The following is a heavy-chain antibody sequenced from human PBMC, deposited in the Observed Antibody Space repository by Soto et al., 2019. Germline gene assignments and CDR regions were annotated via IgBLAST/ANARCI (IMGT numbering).Heavy chain of an antibody. V-gene: IGHV3-48*02. D-gene: IGHD5-12*01. CDR1: GFSFSTYD. J-gene: IGHJ6*02. Sequence: EVQLVESGGGLVQPGGSLRLSCAASGFSFSTYDMNWVRQAPGKGLEWVSYISSGGQTIKSTDSVKGRFTISRDNAKNSLDLQMSGLRDEDKGVYYCARDPQRGYAGMDVGGQGTTVTVSS. CDR2: ISSGGQTI. CDR3: ARDPQRGYAGMDV.